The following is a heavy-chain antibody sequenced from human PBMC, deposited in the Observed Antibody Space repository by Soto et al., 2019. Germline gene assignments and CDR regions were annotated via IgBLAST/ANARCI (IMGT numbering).Heavy chain of an antibody. CDR3: ARAGAVTRSRRYFDL. CDR1: GGSFSSSSDY. D-gene: IGHD4-4*01. Sequence: QLQLQESGPGLVKPSETLSLTCIVSGGSFSSSSDYWGWIRQPPGKGLEWIGTIDYSGNTNYNPSLERRVTISEDTSKTHFSLKLSSVTVADTAVYYCARAGAVTRSRRYFDLWGRGTLVTVSS. J-gene: IGHJ2*01. CDR2: IDYSGNT. V-gene: IGHV4-39*02.